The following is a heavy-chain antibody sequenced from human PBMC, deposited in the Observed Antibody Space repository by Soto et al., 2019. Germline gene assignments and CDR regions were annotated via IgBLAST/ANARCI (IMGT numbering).Heavy chain of an antibody. CDR2: IIPIFGTA. D-gene: IGHD2-15*01. V-gene: IGHV1-69*06. CDR1: GGTFSSYA. CDR3: ARALGYCSGGSCYFNWCAP. J-gene: IGHJ5*02. Sequence: QVQLVQSGAEVKKPGSSVKVSCKASGGTFSSYAISWVRQAPGQGLEGMGGIIPIFGTANYAQKFQGRVTITADKSTSTDYMELSSMRSEDTVVYYSARALGYCSGGSCYFNWCAPWGQATLVPVSS.